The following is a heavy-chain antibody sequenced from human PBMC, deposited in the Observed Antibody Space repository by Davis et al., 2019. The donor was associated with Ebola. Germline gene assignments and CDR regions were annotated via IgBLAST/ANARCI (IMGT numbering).Heavy chain of an antibody. D-gene: IGHD1-26*01. CDR1: GDSVSSAG. Sequence: HSQTLSLTCAISGDSVSSAGWNWIRQSPSRGLEWLGRTYYTSKWFNHYAESVKSRITINPDTSKNQFSLQLSSVTPEDTAVYYCVRGWGRTGMGVWGQGTTVIVSS. CDR3: VRGWGRTGMGV. J-gene: IGHJ6*02. CDR2: TYYTSKWFN. V-gene: IGHV6-1*01.